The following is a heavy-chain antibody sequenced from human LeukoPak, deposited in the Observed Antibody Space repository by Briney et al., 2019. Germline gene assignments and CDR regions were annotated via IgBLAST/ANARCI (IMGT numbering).Heavy chain of an antibody. V-gene: IGHV3-11*04. CDR3: ARVWSFMSIRSMDV. J-gene: IGHJ6*03. CDR2: ISSRGSII. D-gene: IGHD3-10*02. CDR1: GFIFSDYY. Sequence: GGSLRLSCAASGFIFSDYYMSWVRQAPGKGLEGFSYISSRGSIISYGDSVKGRFTISRDNAKKSLYLQMNSLRAEDTAVYYCARVWSFMSIRSMDVWGKGTTVTVSS.